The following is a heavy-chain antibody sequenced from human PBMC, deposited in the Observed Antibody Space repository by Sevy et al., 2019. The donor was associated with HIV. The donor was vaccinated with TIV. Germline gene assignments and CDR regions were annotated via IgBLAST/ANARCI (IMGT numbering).Heavy chain of an antibody. CDR1: GGSISSGGYY. CDR3: ARDGYCGGDCYSNGAFDI. V-gene: IGHV4-31*03. D-gene: IGHD2-21*02. CDR2: IYYSGST. J-gene: IGHJ3*02. Sequence: SETLSLTCTVSGGSISSGGYYWSWIRQHPGKGLEWIGYIYYSGSTYYNPPLKSRITLSVDTSKNQFSPKLSSVTAADTAVYYCARDGYCGGDCYSNGAFDIWGQGTMVTVSS.